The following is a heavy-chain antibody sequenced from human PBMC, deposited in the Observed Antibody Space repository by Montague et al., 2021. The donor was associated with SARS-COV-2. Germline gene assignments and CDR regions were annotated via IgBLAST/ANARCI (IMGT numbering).Heavy chain of an antibody. CDR2: VSASGST. CDR3: ARDVVAAPGTFDY. CDR1: GDSISYFY. J-gene: IGHJ4*02. V-gene: IGHV4-4*07. Sequence: SETLSLTCTVSGDSISYFYWSWIRQPAGKGLEWIGRVSASGSTNXXPSLNSRVTMSVDTSKKQFPLRLSPVTAADTAVYYCARDVVAAPGTFDYWGQGTLVTVSS. D-gene: IGHD6-13*01.